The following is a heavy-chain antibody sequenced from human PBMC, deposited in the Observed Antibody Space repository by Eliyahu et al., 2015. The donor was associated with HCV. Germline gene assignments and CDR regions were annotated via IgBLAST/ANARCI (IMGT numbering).Heavy chain of an antibody. CDR2: IGHSSSPI. J-gene: IGHJ4*02. Sequence: EVQLVESGGGLVQPGGSLRLSCAVSGFTFNTYSMNWVRQAPGKGLEWFSYIGHSSSPIYYADSVRGRITISRDNARNSVFLQMSSLRDEDTAVYYLDYWGQGTLVTVSS. CDR1: GFTFNTYS. V-gene: IGHV3-48*02. CDR3: DY.